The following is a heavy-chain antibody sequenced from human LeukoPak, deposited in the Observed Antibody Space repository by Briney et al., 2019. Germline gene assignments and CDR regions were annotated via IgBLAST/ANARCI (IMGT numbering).Heavy chain of an antibody. V-gene: IGHV3-30*04. J-gene: IGHJ6*03. D-gene: IGHD3-3*01. Sequence: PGGSLRLSCAASGFTFSTYSFHWVRQAPGKGLEWVALISHDGGIRYNVDSMQGRFTISRDNAQNSLYLQMNSLRAEDTAVYYCASDSSNDYNFWSGYYTNYMDVWGKGTTVTVSS. CDR3: ASDSSNDYNFWSGYYTNYMDV. CDR2: ISHDGGIR. CDR1: GFTFSTYS.